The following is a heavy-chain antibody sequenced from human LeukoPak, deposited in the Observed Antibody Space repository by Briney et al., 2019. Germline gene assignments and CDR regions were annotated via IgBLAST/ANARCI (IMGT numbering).Heavy chain of an antibody. CDR3: ARVTIFGVTPGYMDV. CDR2: IYTSGST. V-gene: IGHV4-61*02. J-gene: IGHJ6*03. D-gene: IGHD3-3*01. Sequence: SQTLSLTCTVSGGSISSGSYYWSWIRQPAGKGLEWIGRIYTSGSTNYHPSLKSRVTISVDTSKNQFSLKLSSVTAADTAVYYCARVTIFGVTPGYMDVWGKGTTVTVSS. CDR1: GGSISSGSYY.